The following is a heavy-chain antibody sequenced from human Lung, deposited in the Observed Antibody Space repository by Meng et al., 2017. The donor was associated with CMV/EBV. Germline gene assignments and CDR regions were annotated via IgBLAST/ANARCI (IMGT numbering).Heavy chain of an antibody. CDR3: ARWKPRSDY. V-gene: IGHV3-7*01. CDR1: GFTFSSYW. CDR2: IKEDGSAK. J-gene: IGHJ4*02. Sequence: GEXXTISCAASGFTFSSYWMGWVRQAPGKGLEWVSNIKEDGSAKYYVDSVKGRFTISRDNAKKSLYLQMNSLRAEDTAVYYCARWKPRSDYGGKGTLVTVSS. D-gene: IGHD1-1*01.